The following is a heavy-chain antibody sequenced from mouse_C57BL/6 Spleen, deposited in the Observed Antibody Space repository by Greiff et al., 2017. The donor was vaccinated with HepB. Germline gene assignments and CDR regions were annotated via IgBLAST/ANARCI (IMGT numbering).Heavy chain of an antibody. CDR3: ARHEDRPVRGSSYGFAY. J-gene: IGHJ3*01. D-gene: IGHD1-1*01. CDR2: FYPGSGSI. Sequence: LVESGAELVKPGASVKLSCKASGYTFTEYTIHWVKQRSGQGLEWIGWFYPGSGSIKYNEKFKDKATLTADKSSSTVYMELSRLTSEDSAVYFCARHEDRPVRGSSYGFAYWGQGTLVTVSA. CDR1: GYTFTEYT. V-gene: IGHV1-62-2*01.